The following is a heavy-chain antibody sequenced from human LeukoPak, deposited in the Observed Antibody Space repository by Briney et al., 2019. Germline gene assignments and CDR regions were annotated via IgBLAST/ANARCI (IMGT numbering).Heavy chain of an antibody. CDR3: ARASMGGRDYHLDS. Sequence: GESLRLSCAASGFTFSSYWMTWVRQAPGKGLEWVANIKTDGSHTYYVDSVKGRFTISRDNAKNLLFLQSGSLRADDTGVYYCARASMGGRDYHLDSWGQGTLVTVSS. CDR1: GFTFSSYW. J-gene: IGHJ4*02. V-gene: IGHV3-7*01. D-gene: IGHD3-10*01. CDR2: IKTDGSHT.